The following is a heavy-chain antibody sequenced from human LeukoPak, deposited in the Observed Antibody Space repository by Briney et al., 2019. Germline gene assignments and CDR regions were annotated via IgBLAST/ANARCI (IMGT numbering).Heavy chain of an antibody. CDR1: GGSFSGYY. Sequence: SETLSLTCAVYGGSFSGYYWSWIRQPPGKGLEWIGEINHSGSTNYNPPLKSRVTISVDTSKNQFSLKLSSVTAADTAVYYGARVGTSSWYRTTNEYWGQGTLVTVSS. J-gene: IGHJ4*02. CDR3: ARVGTSSWYRTTNEY. D-gene: IGHD6-13*01. V-gene: IGHV4-34*01. CDR2: INHSGST.